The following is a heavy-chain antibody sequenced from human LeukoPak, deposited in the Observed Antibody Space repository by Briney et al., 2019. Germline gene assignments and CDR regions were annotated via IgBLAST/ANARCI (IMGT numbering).Heavy chain of an antibody. J-gene: IGHJ6*02. CDR1: GYTFTGYY. D-gene: IGHD3-9*01. CDR2: INPNSGGT. CDR3: ARDLRYFDWRGDGMDV. Sequence: GASVKVSCKASGYTFTGYYLHWVRQAPGQGLEWMGWINPNSGGTNYAQKFQGWVTMTRDTSISTAYMELSRLRSDDAAVYYCARDLRYFDWRGDGMDVWGQGTTVTVSS. V-gene: IGHV1-2*04.